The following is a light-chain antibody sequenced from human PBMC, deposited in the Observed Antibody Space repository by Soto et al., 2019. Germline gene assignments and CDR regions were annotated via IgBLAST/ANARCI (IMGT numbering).Light chain of an antibody. V-gene: IGKV3-20*01. CDR1: QSVSSSY. Sequence: EIVLTQSPGTLSLSPGERATLSCRASQSVSSSYLAWYQQKPGQAPRLLIYGPSSRATGFPDRFTGSGSGTDFTLTITRLEPEDFAVYYCQESGNSLTFGGGTKVEIK. CDR2: GPS. J-gene: IGKJ4*01. CDR3: QESGNSLT.